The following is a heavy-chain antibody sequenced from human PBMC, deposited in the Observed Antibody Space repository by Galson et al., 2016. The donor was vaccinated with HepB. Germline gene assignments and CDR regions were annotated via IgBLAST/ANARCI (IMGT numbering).Heavy chain of an antibody. V-gene: IGHV4-4*02. CDR1: RGSVSSNNW. CDR2: IHHSGST. Sequence: ETLSLTCAVSRGSVSSNNWWSWVRQSPGKGLDWIGEIHHSGSTRYNPSLKSRVTISLDKSKNQFSLKVNSVTAADTAMYYCTSFEGWFDPWGQGTLVTVSS. J-gene: IGHJ5*02. CDR3: TSFEGWFDP.